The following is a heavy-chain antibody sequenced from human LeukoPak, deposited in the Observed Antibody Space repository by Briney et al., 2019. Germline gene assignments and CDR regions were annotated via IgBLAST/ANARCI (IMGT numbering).Heavy chain of an antibody. CDR3: ARRGSGRTNDY. V-gene: IGHV4-34*01. CDR2: INHSGST. J-gene: IGHJ4*02. CDR1: GGSFSGFF. Sequence: SETLSLTCAVYGGSFSGFFWSWIRQPPGKGLEWIGEINHSGSTNYNSSLKSRVTISVDTSKNQFSLKLSSVTAADTAVYYCARRGSGRTNDYWGQGTLVTVSS. D-gene: IGHD3-10*01.